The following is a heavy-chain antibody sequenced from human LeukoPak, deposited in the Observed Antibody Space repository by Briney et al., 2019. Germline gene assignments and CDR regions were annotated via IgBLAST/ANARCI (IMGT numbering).Heavy chain of an antibody. CDR3: ARLYSSGWADY. V-gene: IGHV3-33*08. CDR2: IWYDGSQK. CDR1: GFTFSSYA. D-gene: IGHD6-19*01. J-gene: IGHJ4*02. Sequence: GGSLRLSCAASGFTFSSYAMSWVRQAPGKGLEWVALIWYDGSQKYYADSVKGRFTISRDNSKNPLSLQMDSLRAEDTAVYFCARLYSSGWADYWGQGTLVTVSS.